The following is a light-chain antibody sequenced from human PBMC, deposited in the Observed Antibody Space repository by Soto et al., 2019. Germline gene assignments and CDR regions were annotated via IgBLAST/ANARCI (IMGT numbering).Light chain of an antibody. Sequence: DIQMTQSPSTLSASVGDRVTITCRASQTVGSWLAWYQQKPGTAPKFLIYDASTLESGVPSRFSGSGSGTEFTLTISSLQPDDFATYYCQQYDNYPLNFRGTTKVDVK. CDR1: QTVGSW. CDR3: QQYDNYPLN. CDR2: DAS. J-gene: IGKJ4*01. V-gene: IGKV1-5*01.